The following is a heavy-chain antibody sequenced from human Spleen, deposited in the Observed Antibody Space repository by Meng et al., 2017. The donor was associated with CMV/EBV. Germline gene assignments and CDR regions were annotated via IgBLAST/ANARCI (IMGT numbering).Heavy chain of an antibody. D-gene: IGHD2-2*01. CDR3: ATLGYCSTSSCNLLRDFDF. CDR1: FAGYS. Sequence: FAGYSMHWVGQGPGQGLEWMGWINPYSGGTSYAQKFQRRVTMTRDTSIKTAYMELSILRSDDTAVYYCATLGYCSTSSCNLLRDFDFWGQGTLVTVSS. CDR2: INPYSGGT. J-gene: IGHJ4*02. V-gene: IGHV1-2*02.